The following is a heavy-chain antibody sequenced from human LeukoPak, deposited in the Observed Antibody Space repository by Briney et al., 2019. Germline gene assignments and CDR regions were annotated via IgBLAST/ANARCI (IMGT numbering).Heavy chain of an antibody. CDR3: ASLYGDYSY. CDR2: IYSGGST. Sequence: QSGGSLRLSCAASGFTFSNFAMSWVRQAPGKGLEWVSVIYSGGSTYYADSVKGRFTISRDNSKNTLYLQMNSLRAEDTAVYYCASLYGDYSYWGQGTLVTVSS. V-gene: IGHV3-53*01. CDR1: GFTFSNFA. J-gene: IGHJ4*02. D-gene: IGHD4-17*01.